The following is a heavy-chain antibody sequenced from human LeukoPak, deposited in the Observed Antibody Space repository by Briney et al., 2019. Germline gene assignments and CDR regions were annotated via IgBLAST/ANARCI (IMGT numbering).Heavy chain of an antibody. Sequence: PGGSLRLSCAASGFTFSSYWMSWVRQAPGKGLEWVAVIWYDGSNKYYADSVKGRFTISRDNSKNTLYLQMNSLRAEDTAVYYCARDWAVAGPFDYWGQGTLVTVSS. CDR1: GFTFSSYW. J-gene: IGHJ4*02. CDR3: ARDWAVAGPFDY. V-gene: IGHV3-33*08. D-gene: IGHD6-19*01. CDR2: IWYDGSNK.